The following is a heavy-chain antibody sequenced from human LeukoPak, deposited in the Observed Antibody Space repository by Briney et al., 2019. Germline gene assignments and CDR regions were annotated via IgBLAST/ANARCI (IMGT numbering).Heavy chain of an antibody. CDR2: IIPILGIA. V-gene: IGHV1-69*02. CDR1: GGTFSSYT. CDR3: ARLESQGYGPS. D-gene: IGHD5-18*01. Sequence: TSVKVSCKASGGTFSSYTISWVRQAPGQGLEWMGRIIPILGIANYAQKFQGRVTITADKSTSTAYMELSSLRSEDTAVYYCARLESQGYGPSWGQGTLVTVSS. J-gene: IGHJ4*02.